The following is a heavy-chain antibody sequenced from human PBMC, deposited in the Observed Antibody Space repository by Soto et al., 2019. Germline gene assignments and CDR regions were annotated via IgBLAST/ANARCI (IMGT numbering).Heavy chain of an antibody. CDR2: ISYDGSNK. Sequence: GGSLRLSCAASGFTFSSYAMHWVRQAPGKGLEWVAVISYDGSNKYYADSVKGRFTISRDNSKNTLYLQMNSLRAEDTAVYYCARGPGTRGWEILPLDYWGQGTLVTVSS. CDR3: ARGPGTRGWEILPLDY. CDR1: GFTFSSYA. J-gene: IGHJ4*02. D-gene: IGHD1-26*01. V-gene: IGHV3-30-3*01.